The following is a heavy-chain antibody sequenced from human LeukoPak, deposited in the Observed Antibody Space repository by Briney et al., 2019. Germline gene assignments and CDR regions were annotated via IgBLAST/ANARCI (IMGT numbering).Heavy chain of an antibody. J-gene: IGHJ4*02. V-gene: IGHV1-46*01. CDR2: INPSGGST. CDR3: AREKGGEQWLAHFDY. CDR1: GYTFTSYY. Sequence: ASVKVSCKASGYTFTSYYMHWVRQAPGQGLEWMGIINPSGGSTSYAQKFQGRVTMTRDTSTSTVYMELSSLRSEDTAVYYCAREKGGEQWLAHFDYWGQGTLVTVSS. D-gene: IGHD6-19*01.